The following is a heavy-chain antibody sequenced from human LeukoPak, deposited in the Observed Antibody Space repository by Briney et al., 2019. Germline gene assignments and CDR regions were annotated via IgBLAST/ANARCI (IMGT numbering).Heavy chain of an antibody. J-gene: IGHJ4*02. CDR1: GYTFTDYY. Sequence: ASVKVSCKASGYTFTDYYMHWVQQAPGKGLEWMGRVDPEDGETIYAEKFQRRVTITADTSTDTAYIELSSLRSEDTAVYYCATGGALRIDYWGQGALVTVSS. CDR2: VDPEDGET. V-gene: IGHV1-69-2*01. D-gene: IGHD4-17*01. CDR3: ATGGALRIDY.